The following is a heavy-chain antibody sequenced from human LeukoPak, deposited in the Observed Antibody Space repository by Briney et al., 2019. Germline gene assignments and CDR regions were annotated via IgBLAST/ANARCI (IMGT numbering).Heavy chain of an antibody. V-gene: IGHV3-48*01. Sequence: PGGSLRLSCAASGFTFSSYAMSWVRQAPGKGLEWVSYISSSSTVYYADSVKGRFTISRDNAKNSLYLQMNSLRAEDTAMYYCARDQRDWGQGTLVTVSS. J-gene: IGHJ4*02. CDR1: GFTFSSYA. CDR2: ISSSSTV. CDR3: ARDQRD.